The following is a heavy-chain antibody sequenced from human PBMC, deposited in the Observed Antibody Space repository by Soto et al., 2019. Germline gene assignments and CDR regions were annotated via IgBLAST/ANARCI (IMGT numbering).Heavy chain of an antibody. J-gene: IGHJ4*02. D-gene: IGHD2-15*01. CDR1: GGSISTNNW. CDR3: ARAKLCNTLSCPHSFDT. V-gene: IGHV4-4*02. Sequence: QVLLQESGPGLINASGTLSLTCGVSGGSISTNNWWSWVRQTPGQGLEWIAEVYHTGSTNYNPSLKSRLTISVDKSKNQFSLRLTSVTAADSAVYYCARAKLCNTLSCPHSFDTWGQGTLDSVSS. CDR2: VYHTGST.